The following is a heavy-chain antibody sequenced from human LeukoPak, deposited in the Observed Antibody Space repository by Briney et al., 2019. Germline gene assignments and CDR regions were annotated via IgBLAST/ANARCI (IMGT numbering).Heavy chain of an antibody. CDR3: AREQYYFDY. J-gene: IGHJ4*02. V-gene: IGHV3-30*15. CDR2: ISYDGSNK. CDR1: EFTFISYA. Sequence: GGSLRLSCAASEFTFISYAMHWVRQAPGKGLEWVAVISYDGSNKYYADSVKGRFIISRDNSKNTLYLQMSSLRAEDTAVYYCAREQYYFDYWGQGTLVTVSS. D-gene: IGHD4-11*01.